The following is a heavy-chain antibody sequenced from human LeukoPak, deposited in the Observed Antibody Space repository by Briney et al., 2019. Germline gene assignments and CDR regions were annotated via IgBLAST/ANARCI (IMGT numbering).Heavy chain of an antibody. CDR2: INWNGGST. Sequence: GGSLRLSCAASGFTFDDYGMSWVRQAPGKGLEWVSGINWNGGSTGYADSVKGRFTISRDNAKNSLYLQMNSLRAEDTAVYNCAKNFWSDKYSYYYMDVWGKGTTVTVSS. CDR3: AKNFWSDKYSYYYMDV. J-gene: IGHJ6*03. V-gene: IGHV3-20*01. D-gene: IGHD3-3*01. CDR1: GFTFDDYG.